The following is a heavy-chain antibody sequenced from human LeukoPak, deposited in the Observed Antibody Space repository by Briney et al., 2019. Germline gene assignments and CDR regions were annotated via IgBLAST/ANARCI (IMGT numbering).Heavy chain of an antibody. CDR2: ISTSAGST. V-gene: IGHV1-46*01. J-gene: IGHJ4*02. CDR1: GYTFTSYY. D-gene: IGHD3-10*01. CDR3: ARDVDYYGSGSHYYDH. Sequence: ASVKVSCKASGYTFTSYYMHWVRQAPGQGLEWMGRISTSAGSTTYAQKFQGRVTMTRDTSSSTVYMELSSLRSEDTAVYYCARDVDYYGSGSHYYDHWGQGTLVTVSS.